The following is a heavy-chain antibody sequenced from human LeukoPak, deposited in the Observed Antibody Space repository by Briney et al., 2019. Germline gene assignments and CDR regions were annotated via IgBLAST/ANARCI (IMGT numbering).Heavy chain of an antibody. CDR3: ARAGGSYSALDY. V-gene: IGHV4-4*02. J-gene: IGHJ4*02. CDR1: GGSISSSNW. D-gene: IGHD1-26*01. CDR2: IYHSGST. Sequence: SETLSLTCAVSGGSISSSNWWSWVRQPPGKGLEWIGEIYHSGSTNYNPSLKSRVTVSVDKSKNQFSLKLSSVTAADTAVYYCARAGGSYSALDYWGQGTLVTVPS.